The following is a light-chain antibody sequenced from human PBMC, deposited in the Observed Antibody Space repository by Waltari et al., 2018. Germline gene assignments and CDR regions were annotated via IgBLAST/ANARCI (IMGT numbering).Light chain of an antibody. CDR2: VDR. V-gene: IGLV3-21*02. Sequence: SYVLTPPPSVSVAPGRTAKITCAGHNLARKAVPWYQQKQGQAPVLVVHVDRDRPSGIPERFSGSNSGSTATLTVSRVEAGDEADYYCQVWDTTGDHVAFGGGTKLTVL. J-gene: IGLJ2*01. CDR1: NLARKA. CDR3: QVWDTTGDHVA.